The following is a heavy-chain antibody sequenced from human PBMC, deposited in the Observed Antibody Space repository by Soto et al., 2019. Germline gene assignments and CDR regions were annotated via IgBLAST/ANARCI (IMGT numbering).Heavy chain of an antibody. Sequence: QVQLQESGPGLVKPSETLSLTCTVSGCSISDYYWSWIRQPPGKGLEWIGYIYYSGTTNYSPSLKSRVTISVDTSKNQFSLKLSSVTAADSAIYYCARQSGGYYYYGMDVWGQGTTVTVSS. CDR3: ARQSGGYYYYGMDV. CDR2: IYYSGTT. CDR1: GCSISDYY. J-gene: IGHJ6*02. D-gene: IGHD1-26*01. V-gene: IGHV4-59*08.